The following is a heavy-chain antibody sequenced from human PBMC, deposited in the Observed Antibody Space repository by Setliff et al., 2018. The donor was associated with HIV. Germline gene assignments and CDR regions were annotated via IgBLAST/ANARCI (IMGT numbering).Heavy chain of an antibody. CDR3: ATLNSYGDYIGESSY. J-gene: IGHJ4*02. D-gene: IGHD4-17*01. V-gene: IGHV1-24*01. Sequence: ASVKVSCKISGYTLTELSIHWVRQAPGKGLEWMANFDPEDGETFYAQKFQGRVTMTEDTSADIAYMELSSLRSEDTAVYYCATLNSYGDYIGESSYWGQGTLVTVS. CDR2: FDPEDGET. CDR1: GYTLTELS.